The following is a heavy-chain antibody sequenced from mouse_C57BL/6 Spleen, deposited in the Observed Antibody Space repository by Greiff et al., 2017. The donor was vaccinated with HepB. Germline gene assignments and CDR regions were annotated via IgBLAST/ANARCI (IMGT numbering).Heavy chain of an antibody. V-gene: IGHV14-4*01. CDR3: TTDGSSDAWFAY. CDR2: IDPENGDT. D-gene: IGHD1-1*01. Sequence: EVQLQQSGAELVRPGASVKLSCTASGFNIKDDYMHWVKQRPEQGLEWIGWIDPENGDTEYASKFQGKATITADTSSHTAYLQLSSLTSEDTAVYYCTTDGSSDAWFAYWGQGTLVTVSA. J-gene: IGHJ3*01. CDR1: GFNIKDDY.